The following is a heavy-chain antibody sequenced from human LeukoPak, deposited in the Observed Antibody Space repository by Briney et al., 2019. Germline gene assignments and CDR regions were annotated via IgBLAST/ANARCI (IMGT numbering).Heavy chain of an antibody. Sequence: PGGSLRLSCTASGFTFGDYAMSWVRQAPGKGLEWVGFIRSKAYGGTTEYAASVKGRFTISRDDSKSIAYLQMNSLKTEDTAVYYCTRDPGYCSSTSCHNLFDPWGQGTLVTVSS. CDR1: GFTFGDYA. CDR2: IRSKAYGGTT. CDR3: TRDPGYCSSTSCHNLFDP. J-gene: IGHJ5*02. D-gene: IGHD2-2*03. V-gene: IGHV3-49*04.